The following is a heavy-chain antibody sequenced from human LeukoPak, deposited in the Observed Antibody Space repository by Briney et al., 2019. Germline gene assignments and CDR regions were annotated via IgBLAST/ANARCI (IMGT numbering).Heavy chain of an antibody. Sequence: GGSLRLSCAASGFTFSSYAMHWVRQAPGKGLEWVAFMRYDGSYKYYADSLKGRFTISRDNSKNTLSLQMNSLRPEDTAVYYCAGTESYSNYAPLDYWGQGTLVTVSS. J-gene: IGHJ4*02. CDR1: GFTFSSYA. D-gene: IGHD4-11*01. CDR3: AGTESYSNYAPLDY. V-gene: IGHV3-30*02. CDR2: MRYDGSYK.